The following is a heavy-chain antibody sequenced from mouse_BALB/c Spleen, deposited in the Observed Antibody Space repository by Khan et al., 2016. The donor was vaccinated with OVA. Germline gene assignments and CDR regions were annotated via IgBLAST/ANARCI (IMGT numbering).Heavy chain of an antibody. J-gene: IGHJ4*01. CDR1: GFSLTNYG. CDR2: IWSDGST. D-gene: IGHD2-10*01. V-gene: IGHV2-6-1*01. CDR3: ARQPYYHYNVMDY. Sequence: QVQLKESGPGQVAPSQSLSITCTISGFSLTNYGVHWVRQPPGKGLEWLVVIWSDGSTTYNSALKSRLTITKDNSKSQVFLKMNSLQTDDTAIYFCARQPYYHYNVMDYWGQGISVTVSS.